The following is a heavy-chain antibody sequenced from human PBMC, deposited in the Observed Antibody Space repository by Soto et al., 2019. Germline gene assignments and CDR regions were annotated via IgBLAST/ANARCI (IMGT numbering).Heavy chain of an antibody. D-gene: IGHD6-13*01. J-gene: IGHJ3*02. V-gene: IGHV4-59*01. CDR1: GGSISSYY. Sequence: NPSETLSLTCTVSGGSISSYYWSWIRQPPGKGLEWIGYIYYSGSTNYNPSLKSRVTISVDTSKNQFSLKLSSVTAADTAVYYCARSIDDMIATAGAFDIWGQGTMVTVSS. CDR3: ARSIDDMIATAGAFDI. CDR2: IYYSGST.